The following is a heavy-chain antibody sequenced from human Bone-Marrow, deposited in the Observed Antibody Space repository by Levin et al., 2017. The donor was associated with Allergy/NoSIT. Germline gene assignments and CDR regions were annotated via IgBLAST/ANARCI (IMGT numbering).Heavy chain of an antibody. Sequence: GESLKISCKASGYSFTSYGFSWVRQAPGQRLEWMGWISAYSGKTTYAQTLQDRVTMTIDPPTSTAYLELRNLRSDDTAVYYCARDLECAATYCYEEKSDYWGQGTLVTVSS. V-gene: IGHV1-18*01. CDR3: ARDLECAATYCYEEKSDY. CDR2: ISAYSGKT. D-gene: IGHD2-15*01. CDR1: GYSFTSYG. J-gene: IGHJ4*02.